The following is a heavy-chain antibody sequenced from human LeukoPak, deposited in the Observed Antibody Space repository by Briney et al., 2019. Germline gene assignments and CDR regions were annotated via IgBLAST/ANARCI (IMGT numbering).Heavy chain of an antibody. CDR2: IYYSGST. J-gene: IGHJ1*01. V-gene: IGHV4-39*07. CDR1: GGSISSSSYY. Sequence: SETLSLTCTFSGGSISSSSYYWGWIRQPPGKGLEWIGSIYYSGSTYYNPSLKSRVTISVDTSKNQFSLKLSSVTAADTAVYYCAHHPWTQHWGQGTLVTVSS. D-gene: IGHD1-1*01. CDR3: AHHPWTQH.